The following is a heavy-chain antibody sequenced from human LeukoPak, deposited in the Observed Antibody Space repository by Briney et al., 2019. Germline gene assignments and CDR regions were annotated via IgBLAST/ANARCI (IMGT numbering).Heavy chain of an antibody. D-gene: IGHD6-13*01. CDR1: GGTFSSYA. CDR2: SIPIFGTA. V-gene: IGHV1-69*05. CDR3: ARGQSIAAAVDYYYYYMDV. J-gene: IGHJ6*03. Sequence: GASVKVSCKASGGTFSSYAISWVRQAPGQGLEWMGGSIPIFGTANYAQKFQGRVTITTDESTSTAYMELSSLRSEDTAVYYCARGQSIAAAVDYYYYYMDVWGKGTTVTVSS.